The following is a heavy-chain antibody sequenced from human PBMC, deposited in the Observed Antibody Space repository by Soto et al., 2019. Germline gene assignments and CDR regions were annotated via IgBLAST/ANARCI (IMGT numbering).Heavy chain of an antibody. CDR2: ISGSGGST. Sequence: PGGSLRLSCAASGFTFSSYAMSWVRQAPGKGLEWVSAISGSGGSTYYADSVKGRFTISRDNSKNTLYLQMNSLRAEDTAVYYCAKLLGHYYDSSGYYFYYFDYWGQGTLVTVSS. CDR1: GFTFSSYA. CDR3: AKLLGHYYDSSGYYFYYFDY. V-gene: IGHV3-23*01. D-gene: IGHD3-22*01. J-gene: IGHJ4*02.